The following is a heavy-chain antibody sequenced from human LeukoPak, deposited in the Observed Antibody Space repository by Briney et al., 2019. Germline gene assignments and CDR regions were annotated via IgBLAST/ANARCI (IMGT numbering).Heavy chain of an antibody. Sequence: ASVKVSCKASGYTFTSYDINWVRQATGQGLEWMGWMNPNSGNTGYAQKFQGRVTMTRNTSISTAYMELSSLRSEDTAVYYCARSPSFHWFGEFLSPGYYYYGMDVWGQGTTVTVSS. CDR3: ARSPSFHWFGEFLSPGYYYYGMDV. D-gene: IGHD3-10*01. V-gene: IGHV1-8*01. CDR2: MNPNSGNT. CDR1: GYTFTSYD. J-gene: IGHJ6*02.